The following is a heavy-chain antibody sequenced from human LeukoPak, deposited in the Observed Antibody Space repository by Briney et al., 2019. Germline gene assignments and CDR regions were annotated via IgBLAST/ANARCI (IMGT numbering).Heavy chain of an antibody. J-gene: IGHJ4*02. CDR1: GFTFSSYS. CDR2: ISSSSTI. CDR3: ARGPLFRYDSSGYYHEDYFDY. Sequence: GGSLRLSCAASGFTFSSYSMNWVRQAPGKGLEWVSYISSSSTIYYADSVKGRFTISRDNAKNSLYLQMNSLRDEDTAVYYCARGPLFRYDSSGYYHEDYFDYWGQGTLVTVSS. V-gene: IGHV3-48*02. D-gene: IGHD3-22*01.